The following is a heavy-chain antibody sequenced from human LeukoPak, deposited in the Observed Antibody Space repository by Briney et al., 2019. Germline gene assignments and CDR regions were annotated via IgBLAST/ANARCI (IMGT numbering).Heavy chain of an antibody. J-gene: IGHJ4*02. CDR2: IDPSDSYT. CDR1: GYSFTSYW. Sequence: GESLRISCKGSGYSFTSYWISWVRQMPGKGLEWMGRIDPSDSYTKYSPSFQGHVTISADKSISTAYLQWISLKASDTAMYYCARGRIAAAGIHYWGQGTLVTVSS. V-gene: IGHV5-10-1*01. CDR3: ARGRIAAAGIHY. D-gene: IGHD6-13*01.